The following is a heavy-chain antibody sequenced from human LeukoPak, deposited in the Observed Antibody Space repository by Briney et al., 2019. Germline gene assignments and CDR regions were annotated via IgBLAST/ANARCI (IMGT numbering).Heavy chain of an antibody. CDR2: IRDDGSNK. Sequence: PGGSLRLSCAASGFTFSTYGMHWVRQAPGKGLEWVTFIRDDGSNKHYADSVKGRFTISRDNSKNTLYLQMNSLRAEDTAVYYCAKDGWFGEGDFDYWGQGTLVTVSS. CDR1: GFTFSTYG. J-gene: IGHJ4*02. D-gene: IGHD3-10*01. V-gene: IGHV3-30*02. CDR3: AKDGWFGEGDFDY.